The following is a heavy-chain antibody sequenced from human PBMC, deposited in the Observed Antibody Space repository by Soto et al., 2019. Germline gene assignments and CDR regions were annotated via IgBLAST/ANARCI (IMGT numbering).Heavy chain of an antibody. J-gene: IGHJ4*02. CDR1: GFTFRSYV. CDR2: TSYDGSNN. CDR3: ARWGTTGGLDV. Sequence: QVQLVESGGGVVQPGTSLRLSCVGSGFTFRSYVIHWVRQAPGKGLEWVALTSYDGSNNFYGDSVKGPFTISRHNSRNTVELQMDSLRFEATALYFFARWGTTGGLDVWGQGTLVSVSS. V-gene: IGHV3-33*05. D-gene: IGHD3-16*01.